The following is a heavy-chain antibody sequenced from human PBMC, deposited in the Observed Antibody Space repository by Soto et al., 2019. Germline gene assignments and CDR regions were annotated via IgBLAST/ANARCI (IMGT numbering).Heavy chain of an antibody. CDR3: AKFPRENYEPS. V-gene: IGHV3-30*18. J-gene: IGHJ5*02. CDR2: LSYDGSEK. Sequence: PGGSLRLSCVVSGFTFKNYGMHWVRQAPGKGLEWVSVLSYDGSEKDYAASVRGRFTISRDNSKNTLYLQMNSLRTEDTAIYYCAKFPRENYEPSWGQGTLVTVSS. CDR1: GFTFKNYG. D-gene: IGHD3-3*01.